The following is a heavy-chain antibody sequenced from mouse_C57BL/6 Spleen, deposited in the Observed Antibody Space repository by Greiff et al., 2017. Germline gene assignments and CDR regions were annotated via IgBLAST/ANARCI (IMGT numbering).Heavy chain of an antibody. J-gene: IGHJ3*01. CDR2: IYPGSGST. CDR3: AREGSGSSHLFAY. D-gene: IGHD1-1*01. CDR1: GYTFTSYW. V-gene: IGHV1-55*01. Sequence: QVQLQQPGAELVKPGASVKMSCKASGYTFTSYWITWVKQRPGQGLEWIGDIYPGSGSTNYNEKFKSKATLTVDTSSSTAYMQLSSLTSEDSAVYYCAREGSGSSHLFAYWGQGTLVTVSA.